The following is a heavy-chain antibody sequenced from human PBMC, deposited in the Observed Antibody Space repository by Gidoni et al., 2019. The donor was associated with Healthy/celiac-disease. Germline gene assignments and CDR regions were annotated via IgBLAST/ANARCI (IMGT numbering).Heavy chain of an antibody. CDR3: ARDTAYCSSTSCQHFDY. CDR2: ISSSSSYI. V-gene: IGHV3-21*01. J-gene: IGHJ4*02. CDR1: GFTFSSYS. Sequence: EVQLVDSGGGLVKPGGSLRLSCAASGFTFSSYSMNWVRQAPGKGLEWVSSISSSSSYIYYADSVKGRFTSSRDNAKNSLYLQMNSLRAEDTAVYYCARDTAYCSSTSCQHFDYWGQGTLVTVSS. D-gene: IGHD2-2*01.